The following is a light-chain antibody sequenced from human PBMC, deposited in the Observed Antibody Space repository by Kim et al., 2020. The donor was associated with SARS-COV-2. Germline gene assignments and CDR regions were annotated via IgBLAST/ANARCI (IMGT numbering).Light chain of an antibody. CDR3: QQSSAWPLT. V-gene: IGKV3-11*01. CDR1: QSVSSY. Sequence: LSPGERATLSCRASQSVSSYLAWYQQKLGQTPRLLIYEASNRATGIPARFSGTGSGTDFTLTISSLEPEDFAVYYCQQSSAWPLTFGGGTRVENK. J-gene: IGKJ4*01. CDR2: EAS.